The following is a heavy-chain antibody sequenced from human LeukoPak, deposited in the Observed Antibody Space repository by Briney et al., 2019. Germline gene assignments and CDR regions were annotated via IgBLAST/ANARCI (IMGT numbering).Heavy chain of an antibody. CDR2: INPSGGST. Sequence: ASVKVSCKASVYTFTSYYLHWVRQAPGQGLEWMGIINPSGGSTSYARKFQGRVTMTRDTSTSTVYMELSSLRSEDTAVYYCARTLTLPNWFDPWGQGTLVTVSS. V-gene: IGHV1-46*01. CDR1: VYTFTSYY. D-gene: IGHD2-21*02. J-gene: IGHJ5*02. CDR3: ARTLTLPNWFDP.